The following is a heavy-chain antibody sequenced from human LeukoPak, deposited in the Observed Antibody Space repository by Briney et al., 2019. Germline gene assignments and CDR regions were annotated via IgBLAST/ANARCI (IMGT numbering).Heavy chain of an antibody. J-gene: IGHJ3*02. CDR1: GFTFSNYW. CDR3: ARGVAGTGPDI. Sequence: PGGSLRLSCAASGFTFSNYWMHWVRQAPGKGLVWVSRIKTDGSNTDYADSVKGRFTISRDNAKNTMYLQMTSLTAEDSAVYYCARGVAGTGPDIWGLGTMVTVSA. D-gene: IGHD6-19*01. V-gene: IGHV3-74*01. CDR2: IKTDGSNT.